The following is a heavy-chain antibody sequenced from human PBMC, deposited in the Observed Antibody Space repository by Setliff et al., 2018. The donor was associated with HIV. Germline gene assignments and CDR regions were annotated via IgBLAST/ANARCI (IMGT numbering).Heavy chain of an antibody. CDR2: IYTSGTT. CDR1: VGSISSSSSY. Sequence: PSETLSLTCIVSVGSISSSSSYWGWIRQPPGKGLEWIGRIYTSGTTDYNPSLKSRVTISVDTSKNQFSLKLSSVTAADTALYYCASALSIAAPRVWGQGTLVTVSS. CDR3: ASALSIAAPRV. J-gene: IGHJ4*02. D-gene: IGHD6-6*01. V-gene: IGHV4-39*01.